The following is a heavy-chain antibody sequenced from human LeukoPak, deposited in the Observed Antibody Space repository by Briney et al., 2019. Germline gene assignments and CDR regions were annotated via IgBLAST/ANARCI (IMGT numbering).Heavy chain of an antibody. CDR1: GFTFSSYA. V-gene: IGHV3-64*01. CDR3: ARGDGYGPFDY. J-gene: IGHJ4*02. CDR2: ISSNGGST. Sequence: GGSLRLSCAASGFTFSSYAMHWVRQPTGKGLEYVSAISSNGGSTYYANSVKGRFTISRDNSKNTLYLQMGSLRAEDMAVYYCARGDGYGPFDYWGQGTLVTVSS. D-gene: IGHD4-17*01.